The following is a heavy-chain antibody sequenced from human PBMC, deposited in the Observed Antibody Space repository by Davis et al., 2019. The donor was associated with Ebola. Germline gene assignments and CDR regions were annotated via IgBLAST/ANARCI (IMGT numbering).Heavy chain of an antibody. V-gene: IGHV1-58*01. CDR2: IVVGSGDT. Sequence: SVKVSCKPSGFTFTRAVVQWVRQARGQRLESIGWIVVGSGDTSYAQKFQGRVTITRDMSTSSAYMELNSLTSEDTAVYYCGGGGVGGADNWFDPWGQGTLVTVSS. J-gene: IGHJ5*02. D-gene: IGHD3-16*01. CDR3: GGGGVGGADNWFDP. CDR1: GFTFTRAV.